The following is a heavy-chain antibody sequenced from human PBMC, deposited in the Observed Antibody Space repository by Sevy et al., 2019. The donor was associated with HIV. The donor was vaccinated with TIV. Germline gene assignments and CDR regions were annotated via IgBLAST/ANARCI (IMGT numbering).Heavy chain of an antibody. CDR1: GYTFTSYA. CDR2: INTNTGNP. D-gene: IGHD2-2*01. Sequence: ASVKVSCKASGYTFTSYAMNWVRQAPGQGLEWMGWINTNTGNPTYAQGFTGRFVFSLDTSVSTAYLQISSLKAEDTAVYYCARMVPAAHEDYYYYGMDVWGQGTTVTVSS. CDR3: ARMVPAAHEDYYYYGMDV. V-gene: IGHV7-4-1*02. J-gene: IGHJ6*02.